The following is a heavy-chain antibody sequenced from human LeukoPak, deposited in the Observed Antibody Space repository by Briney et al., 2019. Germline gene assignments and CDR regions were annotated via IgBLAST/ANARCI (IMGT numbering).Heavy chain of an antibody. V-gene: IGHV4-38-2*02. CDR1: GYSISSGYY. CDR2: IYHSGST. CDR3: ARDVGLSGGYLHNWFDP. Sequence: PSETLSLTCTVSGYSISSGYYWGWIRQPPGKGLEWIGSIYHSGSTYYNPSLKSRVTISVHTSKNQFSLKLSSVTAADTAVYYCARDVGLSGGYLHNWFDPWGQGTLVTVSS. J-gene: IGHJ5*02. D-gene: IGHD3-10*01.